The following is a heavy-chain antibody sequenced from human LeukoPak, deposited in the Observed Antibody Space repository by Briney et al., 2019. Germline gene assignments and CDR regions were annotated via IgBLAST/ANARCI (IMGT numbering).Heavy chain of an antibody. CDR3: AGCSSTSCYRYYYGMDV. V-gene: IGHV4-59*01. D-gene: IGHD2-2*01. CDR2: FHYSWST. CDR1: YGSISCYY. J-gene: IGHJ6*02. Sequence: SETLFLSSAVAYGSISCYYGCLIQQPAGEVQEWIGIFHYSWSTNYNPSLKSRVTISVDTSKNHFSLKLSTVTAADTAVYYCAGCSSTSCYRYYYGMDVWGQGPTVTVSS.